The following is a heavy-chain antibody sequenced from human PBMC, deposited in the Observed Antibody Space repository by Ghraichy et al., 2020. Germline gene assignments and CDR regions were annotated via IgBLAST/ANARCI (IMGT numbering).Heavy chain of an antibody. CDR2: IYYTGNT. CDR1: GDSISSSTSY. Sequence: TLSLPCTVSGDSISSSTSYWGWIRQPPGKGLEWIGAIYYTGNTDYNPSLKSRVTISIDTSKNQFSLNLNSVTAADTAVYYCAKKLYGTTFDYWGQGTLVTVSS. CDR3: AKKLYGTTFDY. V-gene: IGHV4-39*01. D-gene: IGHD3-10*01. J-gene: IGHJ4*02.